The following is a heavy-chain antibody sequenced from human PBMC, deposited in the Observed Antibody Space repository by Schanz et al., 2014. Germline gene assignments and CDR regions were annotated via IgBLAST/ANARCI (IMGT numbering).Heavy chain of an antibody. CDR3: AKAKSGAHGAFDI. J-gene: IGHJ3*02. D-gene: IGHD3-10*01. CDR2: ISAGGTNT. CDR1: GFTFSTYA. Sequence: EVQLVESGGGLVQPGGSLRLSCAASGFTFSTYAMTWVRQAPGKGLEWVSSISAGGTNTYYADSVKGRFTLSRDNSKNTLYLQMNSLIVEDTAVYYCAKAKSGAHGAFDIWGQGTMVTVSS. V-gene: IGHV3-23*04.